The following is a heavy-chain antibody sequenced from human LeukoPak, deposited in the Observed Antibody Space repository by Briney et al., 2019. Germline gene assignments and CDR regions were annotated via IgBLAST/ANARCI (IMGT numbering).Heavy chain of an antibody. CDR3: AKDVNILTGYFLDY. Sequence: GGSLRLSCAASGFTFSSYAMSWVRQAPGKGLEWVSAISGGGGSTYYADSVKGRFTISRDNSKNTLYPQMNSLRAEDTAVYYCAKDVNILTGYFLDYWGQGTLVTVSS. CDR2: ISGGGGST. J-gene: IGHJ4*02. V-gene: IGHV3-23*01. CDR1: GFTFSSYA. D-gene: IGHD3-9*01.